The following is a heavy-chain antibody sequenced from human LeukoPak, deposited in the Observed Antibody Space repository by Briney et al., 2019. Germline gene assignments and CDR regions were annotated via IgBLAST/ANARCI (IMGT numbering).Heavy chain of an antibody. CDR3: AKGGGFSYGYAPS. CDR1: GFTFSSYE. D-gene: IGHD5-18*01. V-gene: IGHV3-48*03. CDR2: ISSSGSTI. J-gene: IGHJ5*02. Sequence: GGSLRLSCAASGFTFSSYEMNWVRQAPGKGLEWVSYISSSGSTIYYADSVKGRFTISRDSSKNTLYLQMNSLRAEDTAVYYCAKGGGFSYGYAPSWGQGALVTVSS.